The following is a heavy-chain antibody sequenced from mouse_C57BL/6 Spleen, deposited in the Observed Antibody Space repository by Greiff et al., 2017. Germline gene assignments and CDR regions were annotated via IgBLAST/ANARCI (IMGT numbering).Heavy chain of an antibody. Sequence: QVQLQQSGPGLVQPSQSLSITCTVSGFSLTSYGVHWVRQSPGKGLEWLGVIWRGGSTDYNAAFMSRLSITKDNSKSQVFFKMNILQADDTAIYYCAKNLYDGYPMDYWGQGTSVTVSS. J-gene: IGHJ4*01. CDR2: IWRGGST. V-gene: IGHV2-5*01. D-gene: IGHD2-3*01. CDR1: GFSLTSYG. CDR3: AKNLYDGYPMDY.